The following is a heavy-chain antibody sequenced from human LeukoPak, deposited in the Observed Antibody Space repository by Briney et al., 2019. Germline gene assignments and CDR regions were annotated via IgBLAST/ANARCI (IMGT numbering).Heavy chain of an antibody. CDR2: VCHSGRT. V-gene: IGHV4-59*13. D-gene: IGHD3-22*01. CDR3: AKMGGHFYDSATYDPLWFVH. Sequence: SETLSLTCTVSGVSMRPKYWSWVRQAPRKGLEWIGYVCHSGRTNVGPSLKSRATILIDTSKNQFSLKLTSVTAADTALYYCAKMGGHFYDSATYDPLWFVHWRQGIQVTVSS. J-gene: IGHJ5*02. CDR1: GVSMRPKY.